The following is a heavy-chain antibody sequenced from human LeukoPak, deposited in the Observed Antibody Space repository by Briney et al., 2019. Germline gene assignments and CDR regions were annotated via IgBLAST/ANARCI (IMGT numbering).Heavy chain of an antibody. CDR2: ISGSGGST. J-gene: IGHJ6*03. CDR1: GFTFSDYY. V-gene: IGHV3-23*01. D-gene: IGHD5-12*01. CDR3: AKDYSGYDFPYYYYMDV. Sequence: GGSLRLSCAASGFTFSDYYMSWIRQAPGKGLEWVSAISGSGGSTYYADSVKGRFTISRDNSKNTLYLQMNSLRAEDTAVYYCAKDYSGYDFPYYYYMDVWGKGTTVTISS.